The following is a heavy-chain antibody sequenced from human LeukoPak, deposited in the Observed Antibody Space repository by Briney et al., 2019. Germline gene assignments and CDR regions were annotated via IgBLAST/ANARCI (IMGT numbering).Heavy chain of an antibody. Sequence: ASVKVSCKASGYTFTSYGISWVRQAPGQGLEWMGWISAYNGNTNYAQKLQGRVTMTTDTSTSTAYMELRSLRSDDTAVYYCARLWRDIAVVPAAIAQFDYWGQGTLVTVSS. CDR3: ARLWRDIAVVPAAIAQFDY. J-gene: IGHJ4*02. D-gene: IGHD2-2*01. CDR1: GYTFTSYG. V-gene: IGHV1-18*01. CDR2: ISAYNGNT.